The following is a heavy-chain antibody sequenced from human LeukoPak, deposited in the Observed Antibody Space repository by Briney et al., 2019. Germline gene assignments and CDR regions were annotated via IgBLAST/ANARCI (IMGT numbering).Heavy chain of an antibody. J-gene: IGHJ6*03. CDR2: ISAYNGNT. CDR3: ARFRQYYYYMDV. CDR1: GYTFTSYG. V-gene: IGHV1-18*01. Sequence: ASVKVSCKASGYTFTSYGIRWVRQAPGQGLEWMGWISAYNGNTNYAQKLQGRVTMTTDTSTSTAYMELRSLRSDDTAVYYCARFRQYYYYMDVWGKGTTVTVSS.